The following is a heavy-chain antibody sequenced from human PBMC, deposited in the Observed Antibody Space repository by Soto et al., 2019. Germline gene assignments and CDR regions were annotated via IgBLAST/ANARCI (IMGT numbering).Heavy chain of an antibody. D-gene: IGHD6-19*01. V-gene: IGHV3-30-3*01. J-gene: IGHJ4*02. CDR2: ISYDGSNK. CDR3: ARDAASSGWYLDY. Sequence: SLRLSCAASGFTFSSYAMHWVRQAPGKGLEWVAVISYDGSNKYYADSVKGRFTISRDNSKNTLYLQMNSLRAEDTAVYYCARDAASSGWYLDYWGQGTLVTVSS. CDR1: GFTFSSYA.